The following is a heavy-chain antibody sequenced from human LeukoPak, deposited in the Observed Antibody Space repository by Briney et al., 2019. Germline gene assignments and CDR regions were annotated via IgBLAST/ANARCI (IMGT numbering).Heavy chain of an antibody. CDR2: INPNSGGT. CDR3: ARVATDYYDSSGYQAYNWFDP. V-gene: IGHV1-2*02. CDR1: GYTFTGYY. D-gene: IGHD3-22*01. Sequence: ASVKVSCKASGYTFTGYYMHWVRQAPGQGLEWMGWINPNSGGTNYAQKLQGRVTMTTDTSTSTAYMELRSLRSDDTAVYYCARVATDYYDSSGYQAYNWFDPWGQGTLVTVSS. J-gene: IGHJ5*02.